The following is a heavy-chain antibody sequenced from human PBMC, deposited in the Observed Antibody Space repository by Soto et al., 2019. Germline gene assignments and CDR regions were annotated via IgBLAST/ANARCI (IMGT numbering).Heavy chain of an antibody. CDR2: IFYSGTT. D-gene: IGHD5-18*01. V-gene: IGHV4-39*01. CDR3: ACIFSGGHSYGFYYYGMDV. CDR1: VFSIASGSYY. Sequence: TVTLSRTCPFFVFSIASGSYYWAWIRQPPGKGLEWIGIIFYSGTTYYTPSLKSRVTISVDTSKNQFSLKLSSVTAADTAVYYCACIFSGGHSYGFYYYGMDVWGPGT. J-gene: IGHJ6*02.